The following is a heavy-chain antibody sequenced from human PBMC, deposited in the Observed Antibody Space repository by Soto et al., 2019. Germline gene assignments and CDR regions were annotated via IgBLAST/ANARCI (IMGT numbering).Heavy chain of an antibody. J-gene: IGHJ4*02. V-gene: IGHV3-11*05. CDR2: GSGSGTYI. CDR1: GFTFRDYY. CDR3: ARKTTVTKPDEY. Sequence: QVQLVVSGGGLVQPGGSLRLSCAASGFTFRDYYVTWVRQAPGKGLEWISYGSGSGTYIKYADSVKGRFTVSRDNARNFAYLQMDSLRAEDTATYYCARKTTVTKPDEYWGRGTLVTVSS. D-gene: IGHD4-17*01.